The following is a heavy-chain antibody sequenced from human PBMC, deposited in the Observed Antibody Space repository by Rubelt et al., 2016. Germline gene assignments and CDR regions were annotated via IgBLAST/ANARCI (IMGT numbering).Heavy chain of an antibody. V-gene: IGHV3-23*04. CDR2: ISGSGDST. J-gene: IGHJ4*02. CDR3: AKGGVGWNYYHY. Sequence: EVQLVESGGGLVQPGGSLRLSCAASGFTFSSYAMSWVRQAPGKGLEWVSAISGSGDSTYYADSVKGRFTISRDNSKNTLYLQMNSLRAEEAAVYYCAKGGVGWNYYHYWGQGTLVTVSS. CDR1: GFTFSSYA. D-gene: IGHD6-19*01.